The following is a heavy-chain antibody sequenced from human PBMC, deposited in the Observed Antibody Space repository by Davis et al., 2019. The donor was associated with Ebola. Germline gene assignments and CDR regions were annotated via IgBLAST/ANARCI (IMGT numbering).Heavy chain of an antibody. J-gene: IGHJ4*01. CDR3: ARVEPHNLLEWLLWADY. D-gene: IGHD3-3*01. V-gene: IGHV4-59*01. CDR1: GGSISSYY. CDR2: IHYSGST. Sequence: SETLSLTCTVSGGSISSYYWSWIRQPPGKGLEWIGYIHYSGSTNYNPSLKSPVNISVDTSKNQFSLKLSSVTAADTAVYYGARVEPHNLLEWLLWADYWGQGTLVTVSS.